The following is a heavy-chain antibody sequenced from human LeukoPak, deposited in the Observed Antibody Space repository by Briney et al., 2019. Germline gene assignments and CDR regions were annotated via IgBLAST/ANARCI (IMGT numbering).Heavy chain of an antibody. V-gene: IGHV4-61*02. CDR2: IYTSGST. D-gene: IGHD4-17*01. CDR1: GGSISSGSYY. J-gene: IGHJ4*02. CDR3: ARVLGYGDYGYFDY. Sequence: PSQTLSLTCTVSGGSISSGSYYWSWIRQPAGKGLEWIGRIYTSGSTNYNPSLKSRVTISVDTSKNQFSLKLSSVTAADTAVYYCARVLGYGDYGYFDYWGQGTLVTIPS.